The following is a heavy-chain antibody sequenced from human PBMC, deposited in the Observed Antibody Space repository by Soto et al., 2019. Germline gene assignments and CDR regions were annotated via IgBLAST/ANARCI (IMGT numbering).Heavy chain of an antibody. CDR1: GFTFSNYA. V-gene: IGHV3-23*01. J-gene: IGHJ4*02. D-gene: IGHD2-2*01. CDR2: ISGTGGST. CDR3: AILGGYHRNSPDY. Sequence: PGGSLGLSCVASGFTFSNYAMSWVRQAPGKGLEWVSGISGTGGSTYNADSVKGRFTISRDNSKSTLYLHMNNLRAEDTAVYYYAILGGYHRNSPDYWGPGTLVTGSS.